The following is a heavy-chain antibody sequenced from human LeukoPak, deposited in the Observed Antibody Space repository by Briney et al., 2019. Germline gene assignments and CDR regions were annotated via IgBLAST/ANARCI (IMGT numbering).Heavy chain of an antibody. V-gene: IGHV4-34*01. CDR3: ARGYCSSTSCYFFSGHLRSYFVRFDP. CDR1: GGSFSGYY. J-gene: IGHJ5*02. CDR2: INHSGST. D-gene: IGHD2-2*01. Sequence: SETLSLTCAVYGGSFSGYYWSWIREPPGKGLDWLGEINHSGSTNYNPSLKSRVTISVDTSKNQFSLKLSSVTAADTAVYYCARGYCSSTSCYFFSGHLRSYFVRFDPWGQGTLVTVSS.